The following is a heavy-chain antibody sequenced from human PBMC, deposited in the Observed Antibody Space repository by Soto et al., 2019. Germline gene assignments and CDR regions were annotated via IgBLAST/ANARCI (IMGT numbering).Heavy chain of an antibody. CDR3: AKGTLGEWLPTDAFDI. Sequence: EVQLLESGGGLVQPGGSLRLSCAASGFTFSSYAMSWVRQAPGKGLEWVSAISGSGGSTYYADSVKGRFTISRDNSKNTLYLQMNSLRAEDTAVYYCAKGTLGEWLPTDAFDIWGQGTMVTVSS. J-gene: IGHJ3*02. CDR1: GFTFSSYA. D-gene: IGHD3-3*01. V-gene: IGHV3-23*01. CDR2: ISGSGGST.